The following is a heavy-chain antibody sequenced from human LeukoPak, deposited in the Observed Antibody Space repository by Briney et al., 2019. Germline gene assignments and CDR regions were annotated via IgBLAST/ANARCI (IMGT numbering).Heavy chain of an antibody. CDR1: GGSISSGGYY. D-gene: IGHD3-10*01. V-gene: IGHV4-30-2*01. J-gene: IGHJ6*02. CDR2: IYHSGST. CDR3: AKDQITMRMAWMDV. Sequence: SQTLSLTCTVSGGSISSGGYYWSWIRQPPGKGLEWIGYIYHSGSTYYNPSLKSRVTISVDRSKNQFSLKLSSVTAADTAVYYCAKDQITMRMAWMDVWGQGTTVTVSS.